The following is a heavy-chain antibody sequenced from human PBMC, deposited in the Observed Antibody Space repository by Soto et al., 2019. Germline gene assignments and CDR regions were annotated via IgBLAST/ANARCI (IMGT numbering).Heavy chain of an antibody. CDR3: ARGRIFDYYDSSGYYRARYYFDY. D-gene: IGHD3-22*01. V-gene: IGHV4-34*01. CDR2: INHSGST. CDR1: GGSFSGYY. J-gene: IGHJ4*02. Sequence: SETLSLTCAVYGGSFSGYYWSWIRQPPGNGLEWIGEINHSGSTNYNPSLKSRVTISVDTSKNQFSLKLSSVTAADTAVYYCARGRIFDYYDSSGYYRARYYFDYWGQGTLVTVSS.